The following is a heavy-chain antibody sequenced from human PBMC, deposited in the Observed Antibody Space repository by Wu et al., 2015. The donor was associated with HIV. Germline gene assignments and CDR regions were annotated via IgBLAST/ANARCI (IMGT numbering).Heavy chain of an antibody. Sequence: VRLVQSGAEVKKPGASVKVSCKASGYSFTNYDINWVRQATGQGLEWMGWMNPNSGNTGYAQKFQGRVTMTRNTFISTAYMELSSLRFEDTAIYYCARGREKNPSSDSWSLRFDSWGQGTLVTLSS. CDR1: GYSFTNYD. D-gene: IGHD6-13*01. J-gene: IGHJ4*02. CDR3: ARGREKNPSSDSWSLRFDS. CDR2: MNPNSGNT. V-gene: IGHV1-8*01.